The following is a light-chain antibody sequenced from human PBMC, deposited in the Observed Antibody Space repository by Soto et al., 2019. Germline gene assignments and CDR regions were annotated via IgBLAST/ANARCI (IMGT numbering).Light chain of an antibody. CDR1: QSISSH. V-gene: IGKV1-39*01. CDR2: AAS. J-gene: IGKJ4*01. CDR3: QHSYSTPST. Sequence: DLQMTQSPSSLSASVGDRVTITCRASQSISSHLHWYQQKPGKAPELLIYAASSLQSGVPSRFSGSGSGTDFTLTIGSLQPEDSATYYCQHSYSTPSTFGGGTKVEIK.